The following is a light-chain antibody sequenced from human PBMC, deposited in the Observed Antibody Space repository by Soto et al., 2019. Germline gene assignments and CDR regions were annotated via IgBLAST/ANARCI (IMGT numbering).Light chain of an antibody. CDR1: QSVSSN. Sequence: EIVMTHSPATLSVSPGERATLSCRASQSVSSNLAWYQQKPGQAPRLLIYGASTRATGIPGRFSGSGSGTEFPLTISSLQSEDFAVYYWQQYNNWPPWTFGQGTKVEIK. V-gene: IGKV3-15*01. J-gene: IGKJ1*01. CDR2: GAS. CDR3: QQYNNWPPWT.